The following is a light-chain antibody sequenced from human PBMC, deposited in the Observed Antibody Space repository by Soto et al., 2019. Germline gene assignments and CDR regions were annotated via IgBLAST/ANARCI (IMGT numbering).Light chain of an antibody. J-gene: IGLJ1*01. V-gene: IGLV2-23*02. CDR2: EVG. CDR1: SSDVGSYNL. CDR3: CSYAGSGTYV. Sequence: QSALTQPASVSGSPGQSITISCTGTSSDVGSYNLVSWYQQHPGKAPKLMIYEVGKWPSGVSNRFSGSKSGNTASLTISGLQAEDEADYYCCSYAGSGTYVFGGGTKVTV.